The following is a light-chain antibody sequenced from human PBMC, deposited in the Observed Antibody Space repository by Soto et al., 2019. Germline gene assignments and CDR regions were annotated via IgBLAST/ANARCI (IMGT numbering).Light chain of an antibody. V-gene: IGLV1-40*01. CDR3: QSYDNSLNGYV. J-gene: IGLJ1*01. Sequence: QSVLTQPPSVSGAPGQKVTISCTGSSSNVGAGYDVHWYQQLPGTAPKLLIHGNSNRPSGVPDRFSGSKSGASASLAITGLQAEDEAGYYCQSYDNSLNGYVFGTGTKVTVL. CDR2: GNS. CDR1: SSNVGAGYD.